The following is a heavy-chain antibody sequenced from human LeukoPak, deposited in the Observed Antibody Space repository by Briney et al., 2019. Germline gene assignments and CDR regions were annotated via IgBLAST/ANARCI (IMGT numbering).Heavy chain of an antibody. CDR2: IYHSGST. CDR3: ARQQSSYHAQFDY. CDR1: GGSISSGGYS. J-gene: IGHJ4*02. V-gene: IGHV4-30-2*01. D-gene: IGHD1-14*01. Sequence: SQTLSLTCAVSGGSISSGGYSWSWIRQPPGKGLEWIGYIYHSGSTYYNPSLKSRVTISVDTSKNQFSLKLSSVTAADTAVYYCARQQSSYHAQFDYWGQGTLVTVSS.